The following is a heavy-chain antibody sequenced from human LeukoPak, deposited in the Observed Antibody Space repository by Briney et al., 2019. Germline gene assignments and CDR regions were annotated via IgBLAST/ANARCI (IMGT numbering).Heavy chain of an antibody. V-gene: IGHV1-24*01. CDR1: GYTLTELS. J-gene: IGHJ3*02. CDR2: FDPEDGET. Sequence: ASVKVSCKVSGYTLTELSMHWVRQAPGKGLEWMGGFDPEDGETIYAQKFQGRVTMTEDTSTDTAYMELSSLRSEDTAVYYCARIGRTWIQLWFDAFDIWGQGTMVTVSS. D-gene: IGHD5-18*01. CDR3: ARIGRTWIQLWFDAFDI.